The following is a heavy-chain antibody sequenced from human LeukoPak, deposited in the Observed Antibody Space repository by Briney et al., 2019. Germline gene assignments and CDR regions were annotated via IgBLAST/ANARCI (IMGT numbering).Heavy chain of an antibody. Sequence: PSETLSLTCTVSGGSISSYYWSWIRQPPGKGLEWIGYIYYSGSTNYNPSLKSRVTISVDTSKNQFSLKLSSVTAADTAVYYCARRCSGGSCNYYYGMDVWGQGTTVTVSS. CDR1: GGSISSYY. D-gene: IGHD2-15*01. CDR3: ARRCSGGSCNYYYGMDV. CDR2: IYYSGST. J-gene: IGHJ6*02. V-gene: IGHV4-59*08.